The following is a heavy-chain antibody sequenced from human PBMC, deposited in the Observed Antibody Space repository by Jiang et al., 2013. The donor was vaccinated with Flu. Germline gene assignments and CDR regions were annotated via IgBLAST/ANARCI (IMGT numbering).Heavy chain of an antibody. J-gene: IGHJ4*02. Sequence: KVSCKASGYTFTDYYMHWVRQAPGQGLEWMGRISPKTGGTIYAQKFQGRVTMTRDISIGTVYMELSRLRSDDTAVYYCARWADDSSGYYYFSDSWGQGTLVTVSS. CDR2: ISPKTGGT. D-gene: IGHD3-22*01. CDR1: GYTFTDYY. V-gene: IGHV1-2*06. CDR3: ARWADDSSGYYYFSDS.